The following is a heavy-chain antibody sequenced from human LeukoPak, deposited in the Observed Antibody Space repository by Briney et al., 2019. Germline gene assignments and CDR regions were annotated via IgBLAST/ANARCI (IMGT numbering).Heavy chain of an antibody. CDR1: GGSISSGGYY. D-gene: IGHD2-2*01. Sequence: PSETLSLTCTVSGGSISSGGYYWSWIRQHPGKGLEWIGYIYYSGSTYYNPSLKSRVTISVDTSKHQFSLKLSSVTAADTAVYYCAAVPAASDAFDIWGQGTMVTVSS. J-gene: IGHJ3*02. CDR3: AAVPAASDAFDI. CDR2: IYYSGST. V-gene: IGHV4-31*03.